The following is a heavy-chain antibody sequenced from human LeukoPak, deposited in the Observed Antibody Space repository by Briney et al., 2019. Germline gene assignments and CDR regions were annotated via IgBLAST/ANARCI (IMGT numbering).Heavy chain of an antibody. CDR1: RGSLSNGVYY. D-gene: IGHD2-2*01. CDR3: ARDRIVVVPAALGLYYYYYGMDV. Sequence: SQTLSLTRTLSRGSLSNGVYYWSCIRPHPGKGLEWIGYIYYRGSTYYNPPLKSRDPISVDTSKNQFSLKLSSVTAADTAVYYCARDRIVVVPAALGLYYYYYGMDVWGQGTTVTVSS. CDR2: IYYRGST. V-gene: IGHV4-31*03. J-gene: IGHJ6*02.